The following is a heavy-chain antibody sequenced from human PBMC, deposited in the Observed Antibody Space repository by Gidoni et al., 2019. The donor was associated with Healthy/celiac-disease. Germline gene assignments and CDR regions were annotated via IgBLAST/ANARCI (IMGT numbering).Heavy chain of an antibody. Sequence: EVQLVESGGGLVKPGGSLRLSCAASGFTFSSYSMNWVRQAPGKGLEWVSSISSSSSYIYYADSVKGRFTISRDNAKNSLYLQMNSLRAEDTAVYYCAREATTFPRNAFDIWGQGTMVTVSS. V-gene: IGHV3-21*01. CDR1: GFTFSSYS. J-gene: IGHJ3*02. D-gene: IGHD1-26*01. CDR2: ISSSSSYI. CDR3: AREATTFPRNAFDI.